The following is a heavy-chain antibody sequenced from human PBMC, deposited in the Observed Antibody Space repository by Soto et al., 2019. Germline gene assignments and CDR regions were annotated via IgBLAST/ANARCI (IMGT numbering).Heavy chain of an antibody. V-gene: IGHV3-23*01. D-gene: IGHD1-26*01. CDR2: LPEIGTNT. Sequence: GGSLRLSCGASGFTFSNYGMSWVRQAPGKGLEWVSALPEIGTNTYYADSVKGRFTISRDNSKNTLFLQINNLRAGDTAVYYCAKKSGVGATWYFDYWGQGTLVTVSS. CDR1: GFTFSNYG. CDR3: AKKSGVGATWYFDY. J-gene: IGHJ4*02.